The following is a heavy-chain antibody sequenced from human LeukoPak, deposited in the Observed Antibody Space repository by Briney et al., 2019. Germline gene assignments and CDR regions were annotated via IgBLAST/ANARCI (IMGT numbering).Heavy chain of an antibody. CDR1: RFTFSETY. Sequence: GGSLRLSCAASRFTFSETYMAWIRQAPGKGLEWVAYITSIGYTEYADSVKGRFTISRDNAKNSMYLQMNSLRAEDTAVYYCATSGDFSFWYFNLWGRGTLVTVSS. CDR2: ITSIGYT. D-gene: IGHD3-10*01. J-gene: IGHJ2*01. V-gene: IGHV3-11*03. CDR3: ATSGDFSFWYFNL.